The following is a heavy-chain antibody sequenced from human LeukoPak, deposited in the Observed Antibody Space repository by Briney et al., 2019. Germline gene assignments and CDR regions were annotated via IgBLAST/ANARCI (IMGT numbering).Heavy chain of an antibody. CDR2: IWYDGSNK. J-gene: IGHJ4*02. CDR3: ARETRRVPAAIGY. Sequence: GRSLRLSCAASGFTFSSYGMHWVRQAPGKGLEWVAVIWYDGSNKYYADSVKGRFTISRDNSKNTLYLQMNSLRAEDTAVYYCARETRRVPAAIGYWGQGTLVTVSS. CDR1: GFTFSSYG. D-gene: IGHD2-2*01. V-gene: IGHV3-33*01.